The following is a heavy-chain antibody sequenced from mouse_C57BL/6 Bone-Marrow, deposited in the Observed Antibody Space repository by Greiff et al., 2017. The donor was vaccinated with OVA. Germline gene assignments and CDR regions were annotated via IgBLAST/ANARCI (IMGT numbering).Heavy chain of an antibody. CDR1: GYTFTSYW. D-gene: IGHD1-1*01. CDR3: AREIPTYGSSSSSWYFDV. J-gene: IGHJ1*03. Sequence: VQLQQPGAELVKPGASVKLSCKASGYTFTSYWMQWVKQRPGQGLEWIGEIDPSDSYTNYNQKFKGKATLTVDTSSSTAYMQLSSLTSEDSAVYYCAREIPTYGSSSSSWYFDVWGTVTTVTVSS. V-gene: IGHV1-50*01. CDR2: IDPSDSYT.